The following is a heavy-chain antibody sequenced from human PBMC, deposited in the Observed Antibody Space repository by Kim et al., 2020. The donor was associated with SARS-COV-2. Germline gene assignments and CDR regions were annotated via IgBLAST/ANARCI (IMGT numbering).Heavy chain of an antibody. Sequence: SVKVSCKASGGTFSSYAISWVRQAPGQGLEWMGGIIPIFGTANYAQKFQGRVTITADESTSTAYMELSSLRSEDTAVYYCARLDGYGQNYYYYGMDVWGQGTTVTVSS. J-gene: IGHJ6*02. CDR1: GGTFSSYA. V-gene: IGHV1-69*13. CDR3: ARLDGYGQNYYYYGMDV. D-gene: IGHD5-18*01. CDR2: IIPIFGTA.